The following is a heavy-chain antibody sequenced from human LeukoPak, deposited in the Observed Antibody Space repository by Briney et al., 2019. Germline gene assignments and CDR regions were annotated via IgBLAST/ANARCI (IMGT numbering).Heavy chain of an antibody. V-gene: IGHV4-61*08. D-gene: IGHD4-17*01. CDR2: IYHSGST. Sequence: SETLSLTCTVSGGSISSGGYYWSWIRQPPGKGLEWIGYIYHSGSTYYNPPLKSRVTISVDTSKNQFSLKLSSVTAADTAVYYCARAYGDSTDAFDIWGQGTMVTVSS. J-gene: IGHJ3*02. CDR1: GGSISSGGYY. CDR3: ARAYGDSTDAFDI.